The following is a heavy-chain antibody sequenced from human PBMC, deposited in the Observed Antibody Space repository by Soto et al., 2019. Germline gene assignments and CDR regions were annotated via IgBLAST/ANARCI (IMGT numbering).Heavy chain of an antibody. CDR2: IGWNSGSI. V-gene: IGHV3-9*01. CDR3: ASLGYCSCTSCYAGAFDI. J-gene: IGHJ3*02. CDR1: GFTFDDYA. D-gene: IGHD2-2*01. Sequence: EVQLVESGGGWVQPGRSPRVSCAASGFTFDDYAMHWVRQAPGKGLEWVSGIGWNSGSIGYADSVKGRFTLSRDNAENSMYLQMSSLRAEDTAVYYCASLGYCSCTSCYAGAFDIWGQGTMVTVSS.